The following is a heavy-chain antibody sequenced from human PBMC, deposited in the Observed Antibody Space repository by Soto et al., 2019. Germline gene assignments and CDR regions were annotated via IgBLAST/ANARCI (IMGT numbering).Heavy chain of an antibody. CDR3: ARQRGEYSSSSPHYYYYGMDV. CDR1: GFTFSSYE. CDR2: ISSSGSTI. D-gene: IGHD6-6*01. J-gene: IGHJ6*02. V-gene: IGHV3-48*03. Sequence: GGSLRFSCAASGFTFSSYEMNWVRQAPGKGLEWVSYISSSGSTIYYADSVKGRFTISRDNAKNSLYLQMNSLRAEDTAVYYCARQRGEYSSSSPHYYYYGMDVWGQGTTVTVSS.